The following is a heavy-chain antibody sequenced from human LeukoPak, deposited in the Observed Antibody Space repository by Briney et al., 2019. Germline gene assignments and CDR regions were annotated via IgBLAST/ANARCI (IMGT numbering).Heavy chain of an antibody. D-gene: IGHD4-23*01. CDR2: INSDGSST. Sequence: GGSLRLSCAASGFTFSSYWMHWVRQAPGKGLVWVSRINSDGSSTSYAGSVKGRFTISRDNAKNSLFLQMNSLRAEDTALYYCARFGYGGKVDYWGQGTLVTVSS. CDR3: ARFGYGGKVDY. CDR1: GFTFSSYW. V-gene: IGHV3-74*01. J-gene: IGHJ4*02.